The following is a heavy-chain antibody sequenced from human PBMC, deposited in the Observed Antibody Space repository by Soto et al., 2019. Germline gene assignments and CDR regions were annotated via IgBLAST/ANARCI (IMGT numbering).Heavy chain of an antibody. V-gene: IGHV1-18*01. Sequence: QVQLVQSGPEVKKPGASVKVSCKATGYTFRSYGVTWVRQAPGQGLEWMGWISGYNGNTEYAQKLQGIVTMTTDTSTSTVDMELRSLGSADTAVYYCARDRGVVTSGSAYYFDYWGQGTLVTVSS. J-gene: IGHJ4*02. CDR3: ARDRGVVTSGSAYYFDY. CDR1: GYTFRSYG. CDR2: ISGYNGNT. D-gene: IGHD2-2*01.